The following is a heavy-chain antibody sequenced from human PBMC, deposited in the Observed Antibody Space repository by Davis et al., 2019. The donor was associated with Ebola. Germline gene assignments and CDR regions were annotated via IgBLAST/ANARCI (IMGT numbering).Heavy chain of an antibody. CDR1: GFTFSSYG. J-gene: IGHJ4*02. CDR2: ISSTGGST. CDR3: ARDPPRE. D-gene: IGHD5-24*01. V-gene: IGHV3-23*01. Sequence: GESLKISCAASGFTFSSYGMSWVRQAPGKGLEWVSTISSTGGSTYYADSVKGRFTISRDNSKNTLYLQMNSLRAEDTAVYYCARDPPREWGQGTLVTVSS.